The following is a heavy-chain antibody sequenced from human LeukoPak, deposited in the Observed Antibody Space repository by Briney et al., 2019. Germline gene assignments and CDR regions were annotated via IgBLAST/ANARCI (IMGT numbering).Heavy chain of an antibody. CDR1: GFTLSSYG. V-gene: IGHV3-21*01. D-gene: IGHD2-8*01. CDR3: AREMDYYYYDMDV. J-gene: IGHJ6*02. CDR2: ISSSTSYI. Sequence: GGSLRLSCAASGFTLSSYGMDWVRQAPGKGLEWVSSISSSTSYIYYADSVKGRFTISRDSAKNSLYLQMNSLRAEDSAVYYCAREMDYYYYDMDVWGQGTTVTVSS.